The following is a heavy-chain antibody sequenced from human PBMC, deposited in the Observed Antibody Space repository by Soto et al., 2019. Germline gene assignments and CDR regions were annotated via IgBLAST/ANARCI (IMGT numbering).Heavy chain of an antibody. Sequence: QVPLVESGGGVVQPGRSLRLSCLASGFSFSSSGMHWIRQPPGKGLEWLALIWYDGSNQIYLDSVKDRFTISRDNSKNPLYLQMNSLTVEDTAVYFCASITGTNAFEIWGQGTMVTVSS. J-gene: IGHJ3*02. CDR2: IWYDGSNQ. V-gene: IGHV3-33*01. D-gene: IGHD3-10*01. CDR3: ASITGTNAFEI. CDR1: GFSFSSSG.